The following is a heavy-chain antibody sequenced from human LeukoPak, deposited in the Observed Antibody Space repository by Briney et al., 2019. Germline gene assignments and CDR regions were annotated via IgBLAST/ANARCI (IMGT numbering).Heavy chain of an antibody. V-gene: IGHV1-2*02. J-gene: IGHJ6*03. CDR1: GYTFTGYY. CDR3: AVSPAGYYYYYYMDV. CDR2: INPNSGGT. Sequence: ASVKVSCKASGYTFTGYYMHWVRQAPGQGLEWMGWINPNSGGTNYAQKFQGRVTMTRDTSISTAYMELSRPRSDDTAVYYCAVSPAGYYYYYYMDVWGKGTTVTVSS.